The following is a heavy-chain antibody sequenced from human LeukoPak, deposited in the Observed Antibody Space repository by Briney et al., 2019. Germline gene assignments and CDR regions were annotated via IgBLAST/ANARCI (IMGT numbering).Heavy chain of an antibody. V-gene: IGHV3-49*04. D-gene: IGHD3-10*01. J-gene: IGHJ6*02. CDR1: GFTFGDYA. Sequence: GGSLRLSCTASGFTFGDYAMSWVRQAPGKGLEWVGFIRSKAYGGTTEYAASVKGRFSISRDDSKSIGHLQMNSVKTEDTAVYYCTSPFADYFGSGSYYNAYYYYGMDVWGQGTTVTVSS. CDR3: TSPFADYFGSGSYYNAYYYYGMDV. CDR2: IRSKAYGGTT.